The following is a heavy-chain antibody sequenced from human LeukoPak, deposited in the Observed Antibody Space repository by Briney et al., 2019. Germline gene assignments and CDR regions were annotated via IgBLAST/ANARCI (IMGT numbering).Heavy chain of an antibody. CDR2: LWDSGGRT. Sequence: ETLSLTCTVSGGSISSSNYYWGWIRQPPGKGLEWFSSLWDSGGRTYYADSERARFTISRDNSKNTLYLQMNSLRADDTAVYYCAPVLVDGYWGQGTLVTVSS. CDR3: APVLVDGY. V-gene: IGHV3-23*01. CDR1: GGSISSSNYY. D-gene: IGHD5-24*01. J-gene: IGHJ4*02.